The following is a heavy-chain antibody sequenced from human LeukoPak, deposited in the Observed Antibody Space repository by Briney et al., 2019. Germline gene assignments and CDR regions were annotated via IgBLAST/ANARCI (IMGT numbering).Heavy chain of an antibody. CDR3: AKATSIAARLTLGFDY. CDR2: ISSSGSTI. V-gene: IGHV3-11*01. CDR1: GFTFSDYY. D-gene: IGHD6-6*01. Sequence: SGGSLRLSCAASGFTFSDYYMSWVRQAPGKGLEWVSYISSSGSTIYYADSVKGRFTISRDNSKNTLYLQMNSLRAEDTAVYYCAKATSIAARLTLGFDYWGQGTLVTVSS. J-gene: IGHJ4*02.